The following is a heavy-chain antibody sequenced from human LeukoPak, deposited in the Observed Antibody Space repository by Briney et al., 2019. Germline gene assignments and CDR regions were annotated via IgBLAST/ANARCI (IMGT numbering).Heavy chain of an antibody. D-gene: IGHD2-15*01. Sequence: GGSLRLSCAASGFTFSSYWMHWVRQAPGKGLVWVSHINGDGSSTNYADSVKGRSTISRDNAKNTLYLQMNSLRAEDTAVYYCARVRRSDCSGGSCYSKVDYWGQGTLVTVSS. CDR3: ARVRRSDCSGGSCYSKVDY. CDR2: INGDGSST. V-gene: IGHV3-74*01. J-gene: IGHJ4*02. CDR1: GFTFSSYW.